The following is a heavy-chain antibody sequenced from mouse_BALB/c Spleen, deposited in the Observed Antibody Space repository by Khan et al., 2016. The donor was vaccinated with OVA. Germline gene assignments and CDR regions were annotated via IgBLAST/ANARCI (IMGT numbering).Heavy chain of an antibody. D-gene: IGHD4-1*01. Sequence: EVQVVESGGDLVKPGGSLKLSCAASGFTFSSYSMSWVRQTPDKRLEWVATISSGGDYTYYPGSVKGRFTISRDNAKNTLYLQVSSLKSEDTAMYYCASHVTGSFAYWGQGTLVTVSS. V-gene: IGHV5-6*01. CDR2: ISSGGDYT. CDR1: GFTFSSYS. J-gene: IGHJ3*01. CDR3: ASHVTGSFAY.